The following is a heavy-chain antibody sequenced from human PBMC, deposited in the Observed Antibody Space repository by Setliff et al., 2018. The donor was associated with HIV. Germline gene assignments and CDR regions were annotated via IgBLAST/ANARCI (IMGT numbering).Heavy chain of an antibody. CDR2: MNPNSGNT. CDR3: ARGGGGYYYVGAFDL. V-gene: IGHV1-8*02. CDR1: GGTFRSHE. Sequence: ASVKVSCKASGGTFRSHEISWVRQAPGQGLEWMGWMNPNSGNTGYAQKFQGRVTMTGNTSISTAYMELSSLRSEDTAVYYCARGGGGYYYVGAFDLWGPGTVVTVSS. J-gene: IGHJ3*01. D-gene: IGHD3-22*01.